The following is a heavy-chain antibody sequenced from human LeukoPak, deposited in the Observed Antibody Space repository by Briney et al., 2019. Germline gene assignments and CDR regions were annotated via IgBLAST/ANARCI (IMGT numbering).Heavy chain of an antibody. CDR1: GFTFSSYS. Sequence: GGSLRLSCAASGFTFSSYSMNWVRQAPGKGLEWVSSISSSSSYIYYADSVKGRFTISRDNAKNSLYLQMNSLRAEDTAVYYCARAITWELPVDFDYWGQGTLVTVSS. CDR3: ARAITWELPVDFDY. CDR2: ISSSSSYI. V-gene: IGHV3-21*01. J-gene: IGHJ4*02. D-gene: IGHD1-26*01.